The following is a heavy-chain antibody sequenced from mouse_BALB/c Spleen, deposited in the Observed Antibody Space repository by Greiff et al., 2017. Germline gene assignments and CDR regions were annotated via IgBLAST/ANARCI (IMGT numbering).Heavy chain of an antibody. CDR1: GYTFTSYY. CDR3: ARSKYGDYDAMDY. CDR2: IYPGNVNT. V-gene: IGHV1S56*01. Sequence: QVQLQQSGPELVKPGASVRISCKASGYTFTSYYIHWVKQRPGQGLEWIGWIYPGNVNTKYNEKFKGKATLTADKSSSTAYMQLSSLTSEDSAVYFCARSKYGDYDAMDYWGQGTSVTVSS. D-gene: IGHD2-13*01. J-gene: IGHJ4*01.